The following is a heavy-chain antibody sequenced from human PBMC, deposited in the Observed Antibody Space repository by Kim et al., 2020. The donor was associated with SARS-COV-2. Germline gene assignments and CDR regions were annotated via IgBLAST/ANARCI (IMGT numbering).Heavy chain of an antibody. V-gene: IGHV4-34*01. Sequence: SETLSLTCAVYGGSFSGYYWSWIRQPPGKGLEWIGEINHSGSTNYNPSLKRRVTISVDTSKYQFSLKLSSVTAADTAVYFFASRIGIVGATKPFEYWGQG. CDR1: GGSFSGYY. CDR3: ASRIGIVGATKPFEY. CDR2: INHSGST. D-gene: IGHD1-26*01. J-gene: IGHJ4*02.